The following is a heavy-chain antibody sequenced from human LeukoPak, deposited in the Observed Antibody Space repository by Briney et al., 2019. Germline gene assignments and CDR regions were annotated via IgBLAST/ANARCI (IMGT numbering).Heavy chain of an antibody. D-gene: IGHD3-22*01. Sequence: SETLSLTCTVSGGSINSGGYYWTWIRQHPGKGLEWIGYIYYSGSTYYNPSLKSRINISVDTSKNQFSLKLSSVTAADTAVYYCARSRGNLYYSDSGSDQLYFDYWGQGTLVTVSS. CDR2: IYYSGST. J-gene: IGHJ4*02. V-gene: IGHV4-31*03. CDR3: ARSRGNLYYSDSGSDQLYFDY. CDR1: GGSINSGGYY.